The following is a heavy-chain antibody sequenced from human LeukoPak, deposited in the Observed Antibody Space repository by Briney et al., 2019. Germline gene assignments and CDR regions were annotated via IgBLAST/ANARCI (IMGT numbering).Heavy chain of an antibody. D-gene: IGHD3-3*01. CDR2: IYTSGHA. V-gene: IGHV4-4*09. Sequence: PSETLSLTCTVSGDSISSYYWTWIRQTPGNGLEWIGYIYTSGHANYNPSLKSRVTMSVDTSTNQFSLRLTSAIAADTAVYYCARLQNSDFWSGYLHNWFDPWGQGTLDTVSS. J-gene: IGHJ5*02. CDR3: ARLQNSDFWSGYLHNWFDP. CDR1: GDSISSYY.